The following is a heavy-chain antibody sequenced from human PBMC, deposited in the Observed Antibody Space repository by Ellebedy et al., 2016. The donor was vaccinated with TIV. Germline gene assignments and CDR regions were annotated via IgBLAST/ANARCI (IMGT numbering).Heavy chain of an antibody. CDR2: VSAYSGNT. J-gene: IGHJ6*02. CDR1: GYTFIDYG. Sequence: AASVKVSCKSSGYTFIDYGISWVRQAPGQGLDWMGWVSAYSGNTNYADNLQGRVTMTTDTSTDTAYMELRSLRSDDTAGYYCARYSGSGTYYRNGMDVWGQGTTVTVSS. D-gene: IGHD3-10*01. V-gene: IGHV1-18*01. CDR3: ARYSGSGTYYRNGMDV.